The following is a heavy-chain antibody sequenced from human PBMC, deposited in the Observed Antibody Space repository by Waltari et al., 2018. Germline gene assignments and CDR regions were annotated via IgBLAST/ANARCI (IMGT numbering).Heavy chain of an antibody. CDR2: FEPEDGET. Sequence: QVQLVESGGGVVQPGRSLRLSCAASGFTFSSYGMHWVRQAPGKGLEWMGGFEPEDGETIYAQKFQGRVTMTEDTSTDTAYMELSSLRSEDTAVYYCATAFWGQSFYWGQGTLVTVSS. CDR1: GFTFSSYG. V-gene: IGHV1-24*01. J-gene: IGHJ4*02. CDR3: ATAFWGQSFY. D-gene: IGHD7-27*01.